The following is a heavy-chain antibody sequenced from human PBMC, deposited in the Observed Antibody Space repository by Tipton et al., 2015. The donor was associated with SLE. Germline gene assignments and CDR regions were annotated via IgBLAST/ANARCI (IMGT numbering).Heavy chain of an antibody. J-gene: IGHJ3*02. D-gene: IGHD6-19*01. CDR3: ARRGWVDAFDI. Sequence: TLSLTCTVSGGAISTFYWIWIRQSAGKGLEWVGRIYSSGRTNYNPSLKSRVTMSVDTSRKQFSLKLTSVTAADTAVYYCARRGWVDAFDIWGQGTMVIVSS. CDR1: GGAISTFY. V-gene: IGHV4-4*07. CDR2: IYSSGRT.